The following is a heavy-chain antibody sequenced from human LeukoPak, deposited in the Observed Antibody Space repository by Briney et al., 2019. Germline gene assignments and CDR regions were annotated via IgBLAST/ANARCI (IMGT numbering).Heavy chain of an antibody. CDR2: MNPNSGNT. V-gene: IGHV1-8*01. J-gene: IGHJ4*02. D-gene: IGHD3-22*01. CDR1: GYTFTSYD. Sequence: ASVKVSCKASGYTFTSYDINWVRQATGQGLEWMGWMNPNSGNTGYAQKFQGRVTMTRDTSISTAYMELSRLRSDDTAVYYCASFGYDSSGYYYADFDYWGQGTLVTVSS. CDR3: ASFGYDSSGYYYADFDY.